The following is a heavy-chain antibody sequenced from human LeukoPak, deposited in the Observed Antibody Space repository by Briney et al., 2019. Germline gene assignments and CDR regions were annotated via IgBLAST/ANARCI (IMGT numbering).Heavy chain of an antibody. Sequence: SETLSLTCTVSGGSISSSSYYWGWIRQPPGKGLECIGSIYYSGSTYYNPSLKSRVTISVDTSKNQFSLKLSSVTAADTAVYYCARDRDDFWSGYHHFDYWGQGTLVTVSS. D-gene: IGHD3-3*01. CDR3: ARDRDDFWSGYHHFDY. CDR1: GGSISSSSYY. CDR2: IYYSGST. V-gene: IGHV4-39*07. J-gene: IGHJ4*02.